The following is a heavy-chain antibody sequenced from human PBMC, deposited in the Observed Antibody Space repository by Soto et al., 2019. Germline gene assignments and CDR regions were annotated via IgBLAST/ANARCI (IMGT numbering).Heavy chain of an antibody. J-gene: IGHJ4*02. CDR2: IRSKAYGGTT. Sequence: GGSLRLSCTASGFTFGDYAMSWFRQAPGKGLEWVGFIRSKAYGGTTEYAASVKGRFTISRDDSKSIAYLQMNSLKTEDTAVYYCTTIAWIQLWLREFDYWGQGTLVTV. CDR3: TTIAWIQLWLREFDY. V-gene: IGHV3-49*03. D-gene: IGHD5-18*01. CDR1: GFTFGDYA.